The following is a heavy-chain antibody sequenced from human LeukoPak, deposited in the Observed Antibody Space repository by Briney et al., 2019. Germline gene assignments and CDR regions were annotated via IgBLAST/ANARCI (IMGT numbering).Heavy chain of an antibody. CDR1: GFTFSSYA. V-gene: IGHV3-30-3*01. Sequence: GRSLRLSCAASGFTFSSYAMHWVRQAPGKGLEWVAVISYDGSNKYYADSVKGRFTISRDNSKNTLYLQMNSQRAEDTAVYYCTTAAAAGAWDSDYWGQGTLVTVSS. D-gene: IGHD6-13*01. CDR3: TTAAAAGAWDSDY. CDR2: ISYDGSNK. J-gene: IGHJ4*02.